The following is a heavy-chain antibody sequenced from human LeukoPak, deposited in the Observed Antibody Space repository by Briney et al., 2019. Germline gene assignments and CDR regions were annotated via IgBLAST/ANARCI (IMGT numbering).Heavy chain of an antibody. CDR2: ISSDGGSP. CDR3: AREYCSGGRCQYYFDY. V-gene: IGHV3-64*01. CDR1: GFTFSSYA. Sequence: GGSLRLSCAASGFTFSSYAMHWVRQAPGKGLEYVSGISSDGGSPFHVNSVKGRFTISRDNSKDTLYPQMGSLRAEDMAVYYCAREYCSGGRCQYYFDYWGQGTLVTVSS. D-gene: IGHD2-15*01. J-gene: IGHJ4*02.